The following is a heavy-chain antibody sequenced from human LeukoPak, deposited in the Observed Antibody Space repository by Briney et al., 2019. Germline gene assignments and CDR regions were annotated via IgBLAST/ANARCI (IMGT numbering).Heavy chain of an antibody. D-gene: IGHD4-17*01. CDR2: TNPHSGYT. J-gene: IGHJ5*02. Sequence: ASVKVSCRASGYTFTSYYIHWVRQAPGQGLEWVGWTNPHSGYTKFAQKFQGRVTMTRDTSSSTAYMELKRLASDDTAVYYCARAEISVTTGDLDLWGQGALVIVSS. CDR1: GYTFTSYY. CDR3: ARAEISVTTGDLDL. V-gene: IGHV1-2*02.